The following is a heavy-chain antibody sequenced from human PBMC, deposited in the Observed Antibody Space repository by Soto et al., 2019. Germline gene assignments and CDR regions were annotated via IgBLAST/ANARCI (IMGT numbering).Heavy chain of an antibody. Sequence: QVQLVQSGAEVKKPGASVKVPCKASGYTFTSYAMHWVRQAPGQRLEWMGWINAGNGNTKYSQKFQGRVTITRDTSASTAYMELSSLRSEDTAVYYCARDTGGITIFGYNWFDPWGQGTLVTVSS. CDR3: ARDTGGITIFGYNWFDP. J-gene: IGHJ5*02. D-gene: IGHD3-3*01. CDR2: INAGNGNT. CDR1: GYTFTSYA. V-gene: IGHV1-3*01.